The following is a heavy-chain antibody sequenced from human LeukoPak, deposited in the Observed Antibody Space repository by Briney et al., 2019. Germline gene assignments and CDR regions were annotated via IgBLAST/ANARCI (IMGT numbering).Heavy chain of an antibody. Sequence: GGSLRLSCAASGFTFSSYEMNWVRQAPGKGLEWVSYISSSGSTIYYADSVKGRFTISRDNAKNSLYLQMNSLRAEDTAVYYCARGVVGSYSSSSGWGQGTLVTVSS. J-gene: IGHJ4*02. D-gene: IGHD6-13*01. CDR2: ISSSGSTI. V-gene: IGHV3-48*03. CDR1: GFTFSSYE. CDR3: ARGVVGSYSSSSG.